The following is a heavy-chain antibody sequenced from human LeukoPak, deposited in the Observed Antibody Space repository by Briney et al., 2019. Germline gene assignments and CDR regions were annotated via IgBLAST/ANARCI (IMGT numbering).Heavy chain of an antibody. CDR2: IRTSASST. D-gene: IGHD6-25*01. Sequence: LGGSLRLSCTASGFTFRNYAMNWVRQAAGQGLEGVSGIRTSASSTYYADSVKGRFTISRDNSNNTLYLQMSSLRAEDTAIYYXXXXXAPYAAALNWIVLWGQGTVVTVSS. V-gene: IGHV3-23*01. CDR1: GFTFRNYA. CDR3: XXXXAPYAAALNWIVL. J-gene: IGHJ5*02.